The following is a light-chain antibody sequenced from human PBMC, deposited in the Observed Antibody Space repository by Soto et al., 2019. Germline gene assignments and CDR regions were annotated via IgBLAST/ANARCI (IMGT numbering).Light chain of an antibody. CDR3: QHADSFPLIT. Sequence: EIVLTQSPGTLSFSPGERATLTCRASQSVSSSYLAWFQQKPGQAPRLLIYGASSRATGIPDRFSGSGSGTDFTLTISSLQPEDFATYYCQHADSFPLITFGQGTRLDIK. J-gene: IGKJ5*01. V-gene: IGKV3-20*01. CDR2: GAS. CDR1: QSVSSSY.